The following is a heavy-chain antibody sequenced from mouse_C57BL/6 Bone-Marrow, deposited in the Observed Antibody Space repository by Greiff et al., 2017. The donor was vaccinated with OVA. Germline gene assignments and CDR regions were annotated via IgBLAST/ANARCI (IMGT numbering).Heavy chain of an antibody. CDR3: AESACEYGGSWFAY. CDR2: INTSNGGT. CDR1: GYTFTSYW. J-gene: IGHJ3*01. D-gene: IGHD1-2*01. V-gene: IGHV1-53*01. Sequence: QVQLQQPGPDLVKPGASVKLSCKASGYTFTSYWMHWVKQRPGQGLEWIGNINTSNGGTNYNEKFKSKATLTVDKASSTAYMQLSSLTSEDSAVYYCAESACEYGGSWFAYWGQGTLVTVSA.